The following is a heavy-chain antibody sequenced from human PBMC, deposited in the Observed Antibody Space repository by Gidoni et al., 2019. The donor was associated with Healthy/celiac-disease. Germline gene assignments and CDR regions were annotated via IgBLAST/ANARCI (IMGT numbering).Heavy chain of an antibody. Sequence: QVQLQESGPGLVKPSQTLSLTCTVSGGSISSGGYYWSWIRQHPGKGLEWIGYIYYSGSTYYNPSLKSRVTISVDTSKNQFSLKLSSVTAADTAVYYCARSRHGGMTWYFDLWGRGTLVTVSS. CDR1: GGSISSGGYY. CDR2: IYYSGST. D-gene: IGHD3-16*01. V-gene: IGHV4-31*03. J-gene: IGHJ2*01. CDR3: ARSRHGGMTWYFDL.